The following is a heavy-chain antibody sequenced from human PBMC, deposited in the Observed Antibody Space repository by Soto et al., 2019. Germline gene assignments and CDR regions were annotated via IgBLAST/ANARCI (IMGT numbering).Heavy chain of an antibody. CDR1: GGSISSGGYY. CDR2: IYYSGST. V-gene: IGHV4-31*03. J-gene: IGHJ6*03. CDR3: AREEIKDYYMDV. Sequence: PSETLSLTCTVSGGSISSGGYYWSWIRQHPGKGLEWIGYIYYSGSTYYNPSLKSRVTISVDTSKNQFSLKLSSVTAADTAVYYWAREEIKDYYMDVWGKGTTVTVSS.